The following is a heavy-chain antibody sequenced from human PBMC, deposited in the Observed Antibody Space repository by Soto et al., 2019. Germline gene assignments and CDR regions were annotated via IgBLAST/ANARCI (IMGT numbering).Heavy chain of an antibody. CDR2: INHSGST. CDR1: GGSFSGYY. V-gene: IGHV4-34*01. Sequence: QVQLQQWGAGLLKPSETLSLTCAVYGGSFSGYYWSWIRQPPGKGLEWIGEINHSGSTNYNPSLKSRGTXXVXTXXNQFSLKLSSVTAADTAVYYCARRGVVPAAMSFDYWGQGTLVTVSS. CDR3: ARRGVVPAAMSFDY. D-gene: IGHD2-2*01. J-gene: IGHJ4*02.